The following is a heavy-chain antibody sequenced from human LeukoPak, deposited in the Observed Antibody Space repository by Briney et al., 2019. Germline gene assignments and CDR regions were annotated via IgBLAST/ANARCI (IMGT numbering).Heavy chain of an antibody. CDR3: ARGSSSSFYYYGMDV. CDR2: IWYDGSNK. D-gene: IGHD6-6*01. J-gene: IGHJ6*02. V-gene: IGHV3-33*01. CDR1: GFTFSSYG. Sequence: GRSLRLSCAASGFTFSSYGMHWARQAPGKGLEWVAVIWYDGSNKYYADSVKGRFTISRDNSKNTLYLQMNSLRAEDTAVYYCARGSSSSFYYYGMDVWGQGTTVTVSS.